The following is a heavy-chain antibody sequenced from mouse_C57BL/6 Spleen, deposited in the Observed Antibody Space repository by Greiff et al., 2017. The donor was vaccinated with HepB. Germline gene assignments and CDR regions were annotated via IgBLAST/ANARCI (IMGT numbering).Heavy chain of an antibody. Sequence: DVQLVESGGGLVKPGGSLKLSCAASGFTFSSYAMSWVRQTPEKRLEWVATISDGGSYTYYPDNVKGRFTISRDHAKNNLYLQMSHLKSEDTAMYYCARDPYDYDGAYWGQGTLVTVSA. D-gene: IGHD2-4*01. CDR2: ISDGGSYT. V-gene: IGHV5-4*01. CDR3: ARDPYDYDGAY. CDR1: GFTFSSYA. J-gene: IGHJ3*01.